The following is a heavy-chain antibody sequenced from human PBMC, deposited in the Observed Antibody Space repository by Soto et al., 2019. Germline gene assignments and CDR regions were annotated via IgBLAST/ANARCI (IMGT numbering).Heavy chain of an antibody. CDR1: GGSFSGYY. Sequence: SETLSLTCAVYGGSFSGYYWSWIRQPPGKGLEWIGEINHSGSTNYNPSLKSRVTISVDTSKNQFSLKLSSVTAADTAVYYCARRRSWFYYYYYYGMDVWGQGTTVTVSS. V-gene: IGHV4-34*01. CDR3: ARRRSWFYYYYYYGMDV. J-gene: IGHJ6*02. D-gene: IGHD6-13*01. CDR2: INHSGST.